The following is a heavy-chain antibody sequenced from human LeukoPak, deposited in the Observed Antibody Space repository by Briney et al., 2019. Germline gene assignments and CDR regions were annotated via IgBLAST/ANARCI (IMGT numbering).Heavy chain of an antibody. D-gene: IGHD3-9*01. J-gene: IGHJ5*02. Sequence: GGSLRLSCAASGFTFSNYWMSWVRQAPGKGLEWVANIKPDGSEKYYVDSVKGRFTISRDNSRNTLYLQMNSLRAEDTALYYCARDVLRYPWGQGTLVTVSS. CDR3: ARDVLRYP. V-gene: IGHV3-7*01. CDR2: IKPDGSEK. CDR1: GFTFSNYW.